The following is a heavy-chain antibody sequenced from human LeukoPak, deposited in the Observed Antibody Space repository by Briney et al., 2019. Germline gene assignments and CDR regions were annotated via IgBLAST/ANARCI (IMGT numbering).Heavy chain of an antibody. CDR1: GITFSSYG. J-gene: IGHJ4*02. V-gene: IGHV3-30*02. D-gene: IGHD1-26*01. CDR3: AKDAIVGATPFDY. CDR2: IRYDGSNK. Sequence: GRSLRLSCAASGITFSSYGMHWVRQAPGKGLEWVAFIRYDGSNKYYADSVKGRFTISRDNSKNTLYLQMNSLRAEDTAVYYCAKDAIVGATPFDYWGQGTLVTVSS.